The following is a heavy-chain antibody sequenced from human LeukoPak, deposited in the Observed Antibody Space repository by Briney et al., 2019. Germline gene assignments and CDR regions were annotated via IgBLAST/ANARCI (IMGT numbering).Heavy chain of an antibody. Sequence: SETLSLTCTVSGGSISSYYWSWIRQPPGKGLEWIGYIYYSGSTNYNPSLKSRVTISVDTSKNQFSLKLSSVTAADTAVYYCARAGTVTAFDNWGQGTLVTVSS. V-gene: IGHV4-59*01. J-gene: IGHJ4*02. CDR1: GGSISSYY. CDR3: ARAGTVTAFDN. CDR2: IYYSGST. D-gene: IGHD4-17*01.